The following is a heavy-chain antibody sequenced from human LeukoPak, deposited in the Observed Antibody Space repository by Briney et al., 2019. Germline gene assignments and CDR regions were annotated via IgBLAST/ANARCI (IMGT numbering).Heavy chain of an antibody. CDR3: ARDRARVGASVYYYYGMDV. D-gene: IGHD1-26*01. CDR1: GGSISSYY. J-gene: IGHJ6*02. CDR2: IYYSGST. V-gene: IGHV4-59*01. Sequence: SETLSLTCTVSGGSISSYYWSWIRQPPGKGLEWIGYIYYSGSTNYNPSLKSRVTISVDTSKNQFSLKLSSVTAADTAVYYCARDRARVGASVYYYYGMDVWGQGTMVTVSS.